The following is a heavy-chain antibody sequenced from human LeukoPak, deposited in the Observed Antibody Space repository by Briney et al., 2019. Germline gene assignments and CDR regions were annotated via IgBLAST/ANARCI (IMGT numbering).Heavy chain of an antibody. CDR3: ARVMRWLQSIDY. Sequence: PSETLSLTCTVSGGSISSSSYSWGWIRQPPGKGLEWIGSIYYSGSTYYNPSLKSRVTISVDTSKNQFSLKLSSVTAADTAVYYCARVMRWLQSIDYWGQGTLVTVSS. CDR1: GGSISSSSYS. V-gene: IGHV4-39*07. J-gene: IGHJ4*02. CDR2: IYYSGST. D-gene: IGHD5-24*01.